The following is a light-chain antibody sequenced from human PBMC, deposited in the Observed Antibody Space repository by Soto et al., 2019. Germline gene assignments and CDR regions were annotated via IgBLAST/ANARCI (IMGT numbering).Light chain of an antibody. CDR2: GAS. CDR3: QQYGSSPVYT. Sequence: EIVLTQSPGTLSLSPGERATLSCRASQSVSSSYLAWYQQKPGQAPRLLIYGASSRATGIPDRFSGSGSGTDFTLTISQLESDDFAVYYCQQYGSSPVYTFGQGTKLEIK. J-gene: IGKJ2*01. V-gene: IGKV3-20*01. CDR1: QSVSSSY.